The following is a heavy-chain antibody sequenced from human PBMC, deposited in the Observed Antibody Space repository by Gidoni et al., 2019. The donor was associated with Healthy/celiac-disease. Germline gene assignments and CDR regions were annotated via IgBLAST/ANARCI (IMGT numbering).Heavy chain of an antibody. CDR1: GFTFSSWW. J-gene: IGHJ3*02. D-gene: IGHD6-13*01. V-gene: IGHV3-7*01. CDR3: ASSSSWYGDAFDI. Sequence: EVQLVESRGGLVQPGGSLRVTCAASGFTFSSWWLGWVRQAPGKGLEWVANIKRDGSEKYYVDSVKGRFTISRDNAKNSLYLQMNSLRAEDTAVYYCASSSSWYGDAFDIWGQGTMVTVSS. CDR2: IKRDGSEK.